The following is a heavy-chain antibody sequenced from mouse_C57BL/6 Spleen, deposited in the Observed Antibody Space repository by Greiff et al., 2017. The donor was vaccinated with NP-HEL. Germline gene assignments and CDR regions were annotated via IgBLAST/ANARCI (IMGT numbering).Heavy chain of an antibody. D-gene: IGHD1-1*01. J-gene: IGHJ3*01. CDR1: GFTFSSYA. Sequence: EVKLVESGGGLVKPGGSLKLSCAASGFTFSSYAMSWVRQTPEKRLEWVATISDGGSYTYYPDNVKGRFTISRDNAKNNLYLQMSHLKSEDTPMYDCARDGGHYGSSLLFAYWGQGTLVTVSA. V-gene: IGHV5-4*01. CDR3: ARDGGHYGSSLLFAY. CDR2: ISDGGSYT.